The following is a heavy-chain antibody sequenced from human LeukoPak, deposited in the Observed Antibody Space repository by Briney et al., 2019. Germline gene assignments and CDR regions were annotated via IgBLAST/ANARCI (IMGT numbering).Heavy chain of an antibody. CDR2: IWYDGSNK. J-gene: IGHJ4*02. CDR3: ARHASGHYFDS. V-gene: IGHV3-33*01. Sequence: GGSLRLSCAASGFTFSSYGMHWVRQAPGKGLEWVAGIWYDGSNKYYADSVKGRVTISRENSKNTLYMQMNSLRAEDTAVYYCARHASGHYFDSWGQGTLVTVSS. CDR1: GFTFSSYG. D-gene: IGHD2-15*01.